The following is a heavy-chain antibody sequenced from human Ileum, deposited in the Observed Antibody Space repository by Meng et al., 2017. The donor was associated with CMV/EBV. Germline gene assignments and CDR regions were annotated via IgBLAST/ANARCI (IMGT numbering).Heavy chain of an antibody. D-gene: IGHD1-14*01. J-gene: IGHJ4*02. CDR2: VNWNSGAI. Sequence: LKISCAASGFIFNDFAMHWVRQAPGKGLEWVATVNWNSGAIHYAGSVKGRFTISRDNAKNSLSLQMNSLRPEDTALYYCVKAQTTTQSNYFGDWGQGTLVTVSS. CDR3: VKAQTTTQSNYFGD. CDR1: GFIFNDFA. V-gene: IGHV3-9*01.